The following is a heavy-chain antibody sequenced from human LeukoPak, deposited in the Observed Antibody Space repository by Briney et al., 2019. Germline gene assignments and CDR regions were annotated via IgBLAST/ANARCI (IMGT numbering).Heavy chain of an antibody. CDR1: GYSFTSYW. V-gene: IGHV5-10-1*01. D-gene: IGHD2-15*01. CDR3: ARLDCSGGSCYGVAYDY. J-gene: IGHJ4*02. Sequence: GESLQISCQGSGYSFTSYWISWVRQMPGKGLEWMGRIDPSDSYTNYSPSFQGHVTISADKSISTAYLQWSSLKASDTAMYYCARLDCSGGSCYGVAYDYWGQGTLVTVSS. CDR2: IDPSDSYT.